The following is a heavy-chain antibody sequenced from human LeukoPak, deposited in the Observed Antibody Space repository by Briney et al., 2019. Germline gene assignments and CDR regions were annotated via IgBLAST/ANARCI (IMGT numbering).Heavy chain of an antibody. CDR2: FYTSGST. CDR1: GGSISSGGYY. D-gene: IGHD2-8*01. J-gene: IGHJ4*02. CDR3: AREFQSYCTNGLCHYFDY. Sequence: SETLSLTCTVSGGSISSGGYYWSWIRQPAGKGLEWIGRFYTSGSTNYNPSLKSRVTMSVDTSKNQISLKLSSMTAADTAVYYCAREFQSYCTNGLCHYFDYWGQGTLVTVSS. V-gene: IGHV4-61*02.